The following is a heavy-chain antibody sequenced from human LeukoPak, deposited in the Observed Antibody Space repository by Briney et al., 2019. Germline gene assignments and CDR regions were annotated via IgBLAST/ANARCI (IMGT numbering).Heavy chain of an antibody. Sequence: PSETLSLTCTVSGGSISSYKWSWIRQPPGKGLEWIGYIQDSGTTTSNPSLNSRVTMSLDTSKKQFSLNLRSVTAADTAVYYCARDLGWNRVYDKWGQGTMVTVSS. J-gene: IGHJ3*01. V-gene: IGHV4-59*01. CDR3: ARDLGWNRVYDK. CDR2: IQDSGTT. D-gene: IGHD1-1*01. CDR1: GGSISSYK.